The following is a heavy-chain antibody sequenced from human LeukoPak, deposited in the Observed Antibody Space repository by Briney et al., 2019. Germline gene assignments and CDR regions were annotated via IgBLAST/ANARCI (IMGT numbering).Heavy chain of an antibody. CDR1: GYRFTSYW. Sequence: GESLKISCKGSGYRFTSYWIGWVRQMPGKGLEWMGIIYPGDSDTRYSPSFQGQVTISADKSISTAYLQWSSLKATDTAMYYCARPVVPAAPDAFDIWGQGTMVTVSS. D-gene: IGHD2-2*01. CDR3: ARPVVPAAPDAFDI. V-gene: IGHV5-51*01. J-gene: IGHJ3*02. CDR2: IYPGDSDT.